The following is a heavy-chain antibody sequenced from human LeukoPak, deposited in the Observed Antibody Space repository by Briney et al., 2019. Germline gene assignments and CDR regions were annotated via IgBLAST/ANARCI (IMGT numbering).Heavy chain of an antibody. CDR1: GFTFSSYS. D-gene: IGHD3-16*02. Sequence: GGSLRLSCAASGFTFSSYSMNWVRQAPGKGLEWVSSISSSSSYIYYADSVKGRFTISRDNAKNSLYLQMNSLRAEDTAVYYCARTDDYVWGSYHNLDYWGQGTLVTVSS. CDR3: ARTDDYVWGSYHNLDY. V-gene: IGHV3-21*01. CDR2: ISSSSSYI. J-gene: IGHJ4*02.